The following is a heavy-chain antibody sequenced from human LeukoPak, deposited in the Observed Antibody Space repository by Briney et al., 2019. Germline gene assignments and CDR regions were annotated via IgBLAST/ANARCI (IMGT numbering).Heavy chain of an antibody. V-gene: IGHV1-3*01. D-gene: IGHD6-13*01. CDR1: GYTFTSYA. CDR2: INAGNGNT. J-gene: IGHJ4*02. CDR3: ARWLYSSSCYDY. Sequence: ASVKVSCKASGYTFTSYAMHWVRQAPGQRLEWMGWINAGNGNTKYSQKFQGRVTITRDTSASTAYMELSSLRPEDTAVYYCARWLYSSSCYDYWGQGTLVTVSS.